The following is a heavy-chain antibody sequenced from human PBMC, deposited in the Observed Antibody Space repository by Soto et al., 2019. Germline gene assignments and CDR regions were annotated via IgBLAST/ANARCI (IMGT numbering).Heavy chain of an antibody. CDR2: IKMDASEK. Sequence: GGSLRLSCAASGFTFGSYWMSWVRQAPGKGLEWLATIKMDASEKKYVDSVKGRFTMSRDNAKNSVYLDMNSLSAEDTAVYYCARESEDLTSNFDYWGQGTLVTVSS. J-gene: IGHJ4*02. CDR3: ARESEDLTSNFDY. CDR1: GFTFGSYW. V-gene: IGHV3-7*01.